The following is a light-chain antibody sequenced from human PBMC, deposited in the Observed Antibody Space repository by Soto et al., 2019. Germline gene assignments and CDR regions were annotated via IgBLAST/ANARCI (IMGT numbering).Light chain of an antibody. V-gene: IGKV3-20*01. CDR3: QRYGSSQFT. CDR1: QSVGSNY. J-gene: IGKJ3*01. CDR2: GAS. Sequence: EIVLTQSPGTLSLSPGERATLSCRASQSVGSNYLAWYQQKPGQAPRLLIYGASSRVTGIPDRFSGSGSGTDFTLTINRLEPEDFAVYYCQRYGSSQFTFGPGTKVDIK.